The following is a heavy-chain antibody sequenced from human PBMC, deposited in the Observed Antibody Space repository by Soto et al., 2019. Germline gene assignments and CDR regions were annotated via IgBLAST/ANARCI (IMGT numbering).Heavy chain of an antibody. J-gene: IGHJ4*02. D-gene: IGHD6-19*01. CDR1: GFTFSSYA. V-gene: IGHV3-23*01. Sequence: EVQLLESGGGLVEPGGSLRLSCAASGFTFSSYAMSWVRQAPGKGLEWVSAISGSGGTTYYADSVKGRLTISRDNSKNTLYLHMNSLRAEDTAVYYCATSTSGWYRFDYWGQGTLVTVSS. CDR3: ATSTSGWYRFDY. CDR2: ISGSGGTT.